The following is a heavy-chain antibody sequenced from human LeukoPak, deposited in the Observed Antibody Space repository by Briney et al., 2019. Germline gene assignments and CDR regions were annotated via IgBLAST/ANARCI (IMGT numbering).Heavy chain of an antibody. Sequence: SETLSLTCTVSGGSISSAPCWWTWIRQPPGKGLEWIGYIYHSGSTHYNPSLKSRVTISIDTSKNQFSLKLNSVTAADTAVYYCARVPDASGTVDYWGQGTLVTVSS. CDR2: IYHSGST. J-gene: IGHJ4*02. D-gene: IGHD3-10*01. CDR3: ARVPDASGTVDY. CDR1: GGSISSAPCW. V-gene: IGHV4-30-4*08.